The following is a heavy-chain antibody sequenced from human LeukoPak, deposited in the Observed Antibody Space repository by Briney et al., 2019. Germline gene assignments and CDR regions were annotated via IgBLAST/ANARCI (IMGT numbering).Heavy chain of an antibody. Sequence: GGSLRLSCTASGFIFSDYYMNWIRQAPGKGLQWISSINNFARTIYYTGSVKGRFTISRDNAKNSLYLQMNSLRAEDTAVYYCARCGDGLPCDFDYWGQGTLVTVSS. V-gene: IGHV3-11*04. D-gene: IGHD3-10*01. CDR2: INNFARTI. CDR3: ARCGDGLPCDFDY. J-gene: IGHJ4*02. CDR1: GFIFSDYY.